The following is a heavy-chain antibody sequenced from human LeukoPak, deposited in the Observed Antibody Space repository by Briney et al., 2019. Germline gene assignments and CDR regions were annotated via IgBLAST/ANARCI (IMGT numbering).Heavy chain of an antibody. CDR3: ARDRGPRTGFMVREAYDY. CDR2: ISSDGDNT. CDR1: GFTLSDYW. J-gene: IGHJ4*02. D-gene: IGHD3-10*01. V-gene: IGHV3-74*01. Sequence: VGSLRLSCVVSGFTLSDYWIHWVRQAPGKGVVWVSRISSDGDNTNYADSVKGRFTISRDNAKNTLYLQMNSLRVEDTAVYYCARDRGPRTGFMVREAYDYWGQGTLVTVSS.